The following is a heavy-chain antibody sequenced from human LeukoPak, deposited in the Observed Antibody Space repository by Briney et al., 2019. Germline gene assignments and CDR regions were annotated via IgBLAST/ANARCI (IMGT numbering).Heavy chain of an antibody. CDR3: ARPNRMKAFDI. D-gene: IGHD1-14*01. CDR2: IYYCGST. V-gene: IGHV4-31*03. CDR1: GGSISSGGYY. J-gene: IGHJ3*02. Sequence: SETLSLTCTVSGGSISSGGYYWSWIRQHPGKGLEWIGYIYYCGSTYFNPSLKSRVTISVDTSKNQFSLKLSSVTAADTAVYYCARPNRMKAFDIWGQGTMVTVSS.